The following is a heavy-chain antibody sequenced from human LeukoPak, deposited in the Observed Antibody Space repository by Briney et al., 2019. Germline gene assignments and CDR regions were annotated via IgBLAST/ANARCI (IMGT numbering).Heavy chain of an antibody. V-gene: IGHV3-30*18. Sequence: GGSLRLSCAASGFTFSGFGMHWVRQTPGKGLEWVAVISYDGTNKHYAESVKGRFTISRDNSKNMLYLQMNSLRVEDTAVYYCAKDRSIAAGGTVSEIDNWGQGALVSVSS. D-gene: IGHD6-13*01. CDR3: AKDRSIAAGGTVSEIDN. CDR1: GFTFSGFG. CDR2: ISYDGTNK. J-gene: IGHJ4*02.